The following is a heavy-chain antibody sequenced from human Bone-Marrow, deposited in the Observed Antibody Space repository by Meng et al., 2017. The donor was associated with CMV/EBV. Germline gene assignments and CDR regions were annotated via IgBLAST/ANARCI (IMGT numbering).Heavy chain of an antibody. D-gene: IGHD2-21*02. CDR1: GYSCGSYT. CDR2: ISAYNGNT. Sequence: ASVKVSCKASGYSCGSYTITWVRQAPGQGLEWMGWISAYNGNTKFAQNFQGRVTMTTDTSTSTAYMELRSLRSDDTAVYYCANLREAQGDFDVWGQGTMVTVSS. V-gene: IGHV1-18*01. J-gene: IGHJ3*01. CDR3: ANLREAQGDFDV.